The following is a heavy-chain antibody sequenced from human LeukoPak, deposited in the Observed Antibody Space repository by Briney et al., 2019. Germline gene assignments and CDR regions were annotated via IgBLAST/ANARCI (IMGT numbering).Heavy chain of an antibody. CDR3: ARELRRDKY. V-gene: IGHV1-8*01. CDR2: MNPGSGST. Sequence: ASVKVSCKASGYTFSSYDINWVRQATGQGLEWMGYMNPGSGSTGYAQNFQGRVILTVNTSITTAYMELSSLRPEDTAVYYCARELRRDKYWGQGTLVTVSS. CDR1: GYTFSSYD. J-gene: IGHJ4*02. D-gene: IGHD1-1*01.